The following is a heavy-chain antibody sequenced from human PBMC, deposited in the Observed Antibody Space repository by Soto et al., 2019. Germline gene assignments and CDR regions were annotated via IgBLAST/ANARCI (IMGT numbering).Heavy chain of an antibody. V-gene: IGHV4-31*03. CDR2: IYYSGST. D-gene: IGHD3-10*01. CDR1: GGSISSGGYY. CDR3: ERDRGPGINWFDP. Sequence: TLSLTCTVSGGSISSGGYYWSCIRQHPGKGLEWIGYIYYSGSTYYNPSLKSRVTISVDTSKNQFSLKLSSVTAADTAVYYCERDRGPGINWFDPWGQGTLVTVSS. J-gene: IGHJ5*02.